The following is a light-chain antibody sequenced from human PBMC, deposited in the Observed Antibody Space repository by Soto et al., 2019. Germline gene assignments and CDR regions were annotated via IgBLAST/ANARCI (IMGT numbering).Light chain of an antibody. CDR2: AAS. V-gene: IGKV1-5*01. CDR1: QIFIQTSNNKSY. J-gene: IGKJ1*01. Sequence: DILMTQSPDSLSVSLCEIATINCKSIQIFIQTSNNKSYLNWYQQKPANAPKLLIYAASSLQSGVPSRCSGSGSGTEFTLTSSSLQPDDFATYYCQHYNSYSEAFGQGTKVDI. CDR3: QHYNSYSEA.